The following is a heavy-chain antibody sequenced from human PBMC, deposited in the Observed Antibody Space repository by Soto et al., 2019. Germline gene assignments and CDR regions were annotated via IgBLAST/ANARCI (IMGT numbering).Heavy chain of an antibody. CDR2: IYYSGNT. CDR3: ASIAAPGTTHFDF. D-gene: IGHD6-13*01. V-gene: IGHV4-39*01. Sequence: SETLSLTCTVSGGSLGSSSYYWGWIRQTPGKGLEWIGNIYYSGNTFYNPSLKSRVTISVDTSKNQFYLHLSSVTAADTAIFYCASIAAPGTTHFDFWGQGTLVTVSS. CDR1: GGSLGSSSYY. J-gene: IGHJ4*02.